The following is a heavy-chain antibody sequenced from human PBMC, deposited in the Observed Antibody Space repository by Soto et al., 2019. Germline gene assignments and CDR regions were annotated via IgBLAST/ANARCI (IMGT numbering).Heavy chain of an antibody. CDR1: GFTFSSYG. V-gene: IGHV3-33*01. Sequence: QVQLVESGGGVVQPGRSLRLSCAASGFTFSSYGMHWVRQAPGKGLEWVAVIWYDGSNKYYADSVKGRFTISRDNSKNTLYLQMNSLRAEDTAVYYCARDDTMVRGVPIDYWGQGTLVTVSS. J-gene: IGHJ4*02. CDR3: ARDDTMVRGVPIDY. CDR2: IWYDGSNK. D-gene: IGHD3-10*01.